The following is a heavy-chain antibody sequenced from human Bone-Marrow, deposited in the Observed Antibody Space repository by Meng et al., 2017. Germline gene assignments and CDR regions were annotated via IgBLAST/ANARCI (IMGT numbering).Heavy chain of an antibody. D-gene: IGHD2-15*01. V-gene: IGHV1-3*01. Sequence: ASVKVSCKASGYTFTSYAMHWVRQAPGQRLEWMGWINAGNGNTKYSQKFQGRVTITRDTSASTAYMELSSPRSEDTAVYYCARDDCSGGSCYVLRYYYYGMDVWGQGTTVTVSS. J-gene: IGHJ6*02. CDR1: GYTFTSYA. CDR3: ARDDCSGGSCYVLRYYYYGMDV. CDR2: INAGNGNT.